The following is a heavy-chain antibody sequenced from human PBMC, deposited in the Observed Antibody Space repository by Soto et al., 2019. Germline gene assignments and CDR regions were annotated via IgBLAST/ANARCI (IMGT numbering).Heavy chain of an antibody. D-gene: IGHD1-26*01. V-gene: IGHV3-23*01. J-gene: IGHJ5*02. CDR1: GFTFRTYA. CDR3: AKDGWELLRGFDP. CDR2: ISGSGGST. Sequence: EVQLLESGGGLVQPGGSLRLSCAASGFTFRTYAMTWVRQAPGKGLEWVSNISGSGGSTYYADSVKGRFTISRDNSKNTLYLQMNSLRAEDTAVYYCAKDGWELLRGFDPWGQGTLVTVSS.